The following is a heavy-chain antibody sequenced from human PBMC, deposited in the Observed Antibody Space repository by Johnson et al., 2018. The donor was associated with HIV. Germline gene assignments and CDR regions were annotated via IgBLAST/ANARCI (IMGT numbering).Heavy chain of an antibody. J-gene: IGHJ3*02. Sequence: QEQLEESGGGVVQPGRSLRLSCAASGFTFSSYAMHWVRQAPGKGLEWVAVISYDGSNKYYADSVKGRLTISRDNSKNTPYLQMNSPRAEETALYYCGRERAVTTKGYDEDAFDIWGQGTMVTVSS. V-gene: IGHV3-30-3*01. CDR1: GFTFSSYA. D-gene: IGHD4-17*01. CDR3: GRERAVTTKGYDEDAFDI. CDR2: ISYDGSNK.